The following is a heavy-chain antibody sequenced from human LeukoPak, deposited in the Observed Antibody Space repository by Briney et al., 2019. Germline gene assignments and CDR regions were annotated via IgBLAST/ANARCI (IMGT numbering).Heavy chain of an antibody. Sequence: AASVKVSCKASGYTFTSYYMHWVRQAPGQGLEWMGIINPSGGSTSYAQKFQGRVTMTRDTSTSTVYMELSRLRSDDTAVYYCARYCNSTSCYRVNDAFDIWGQGTMVTVSS. V-gene: IGHV1-46*01. J-gene: IGHJ3*02. CDR2: INPSGGST. CDR1: GYTFTSYY. D-gene: IGHD2-2*01. CDR3: ARYCNSTSCYRVNDAFDI.